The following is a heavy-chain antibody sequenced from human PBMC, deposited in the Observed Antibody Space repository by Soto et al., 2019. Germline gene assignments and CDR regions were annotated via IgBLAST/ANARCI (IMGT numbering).Heavy chain of an antibody. CDR3: ARDGLYYDFWSGYAPLESYAFDI. D-gene: IGHD3-3*01. CDR1: GFTFSSYG. V-gene: IGHV3-33*01. Sequence: SGGSLRLSCAASGFTFSSYGMHWVRQAPGQGLEWVAVIWYDGSNKYSADSVKGRFTICRDNSKNTLYLQMNSLRAEDTAVYYCARDGLYYDFWSGYAPLESYAFDIWGQGTMVTVSS. CDR2: IWYDGSNK. J-gene: IGHJ3*02.